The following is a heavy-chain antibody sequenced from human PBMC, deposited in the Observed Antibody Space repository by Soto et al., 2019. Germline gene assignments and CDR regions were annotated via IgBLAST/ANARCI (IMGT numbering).Heavy chain of an antibody. Sequence: GESLKISCKGSGYSFTSYWIGWVRQMPGKGLEWMGIIYPGDSDTRYSPSFQGQVTISADKSISTAYLQWSSLKASDTAMYYCARIKGVVVAATQPYNWFDPWGQGTLVTVSS. V-gene: IGHV5-51*01. D-gene: IGHD2-15*01. CDR2: IYPGDSDT. CDR3: ARIKGVVVAATQPYNWFDP. CDR1: GYSFTSYW. J-gene: IGHJ5*02.